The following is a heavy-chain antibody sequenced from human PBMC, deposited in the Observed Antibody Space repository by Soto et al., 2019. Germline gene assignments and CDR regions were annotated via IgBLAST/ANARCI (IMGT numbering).Heavy chain of an antibody. CDR3: AMSIVVVVAATENDAFDI. J-gene: IGHJ3*02. D-gene: IGHD2-15*01. Sequence: SETLSLTCTVSGGSISSSSYYWGWIRQPPGKGLEWIGSIYYSGSTYYNPSLKSRVTISVDTSKNQFSLKLSSVTAADTAVYYCAMSIVVVVAATENDAFDIWGQGTMVTVSS. CDR2: IYYSGST. CDR1: GGSISSSSYY. V-gene: IGHV4-39*01.